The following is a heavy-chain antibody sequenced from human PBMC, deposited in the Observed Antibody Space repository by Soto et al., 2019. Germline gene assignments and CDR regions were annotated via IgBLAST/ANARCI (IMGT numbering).Heavy chain of an antibody. CDR2: ISGGGGEIRT. J-gene: IGHJ3*02. CDR1: GFTFSSYA. Sequence: PGGSLRLSCAASGFTFSSYAMSWVRQAPGKGLEWVSIISGGGGEIRTYYADSGKGRFTVSRDNSKNTLYLQMDNLRVEDTAVYYCARPGYGVDNDAFDIWGQGTMVTVSS. V-gene: IGHV3-23*01. CDR3: ARPGYGVDNDAFDI. D-gene: IGHD4-17*01.